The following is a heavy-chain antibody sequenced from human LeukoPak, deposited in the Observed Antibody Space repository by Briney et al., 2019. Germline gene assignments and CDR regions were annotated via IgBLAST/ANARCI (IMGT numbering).Heavy chain of an antibody. J-gene: IGHJ4*02. CDR2: IYSGGST. V-gene: IGHV3-53*01. CDR3: AKNLINWQFDS. CDR1: GFTVSSNY. D-gene: IGHD3-22*01. Sequence: PGGSLRLSCAASGFTVSSNYMSWVRQAPGKGLEWVSVIYSGGSTYYADSVKGRFTISRDNSKDTLFLQMNSLRAEDTAIYYCAKNLINWQFDSWGQGTLVSVSS.